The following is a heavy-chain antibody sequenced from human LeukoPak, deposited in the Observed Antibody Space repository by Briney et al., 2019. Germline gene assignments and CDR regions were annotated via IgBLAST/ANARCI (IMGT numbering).Heavy chain of an antibody. CDR2: ISYDESQK. CDR3: ARDGAVAGPNWFDP. Sequence: GGSLRLSCAASGFTLSSFTMHWVRHNPGKGLEWVAVISYDESQKWYADSVRGRFTISRDISKNTLYLEMDSLRYEDTAVYYCARDGAVAGPNWFDPWGQGTLVTVSS. V-gene: IGHV3-30-3*01. D-gene: IGHD6-19*01. J-gene: IGHJ5*02. CDR1: GFTLSSFT.